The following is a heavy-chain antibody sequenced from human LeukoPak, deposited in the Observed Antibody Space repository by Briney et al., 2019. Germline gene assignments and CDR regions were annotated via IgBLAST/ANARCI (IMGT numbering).Heavy chain of an antibody. CDR3: ARGDTPAGYFYYGMDV. D-gene: IGHD2-2*01. CDR2: ISYDGSNK. CDR1: RFTFSSYW. J-gene: IGHJ6*02. Sequence: PGGSLRLSCAASRFTFSSYWMHWVRQAPGKGLEWVAVISYDGSNKYYADSVKGRFTISRDNSKNTLYLQMNSLRADDTAVYYCARGDTPAGYFYYGMDVWGQGTTVTVSS. V-gene: IGHV3-30-3*01.